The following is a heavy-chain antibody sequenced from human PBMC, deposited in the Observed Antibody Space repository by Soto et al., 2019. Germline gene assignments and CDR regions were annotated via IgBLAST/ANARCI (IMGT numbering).Heavy chain of an antibody. CDR3: ARGGSNGWSLDY. CDR1: GFTFSNYA. V-gene: IGHV3-33*01. J-gene: IGHJ4*01. D-gene: IGHD6-19*01. Sequence: QVQLVESGGGVVQPGRSLRLSCVASGFTFSNYAMHWVRQAPGKGLEWVEIIWYDGSNKYYADSVEGRFTISRDNSKNPLFLQLNSLRAEDTAVYYCARGGSNGWSLDYWGHGTLVTVSS. CDR2: IWYDGSNK.